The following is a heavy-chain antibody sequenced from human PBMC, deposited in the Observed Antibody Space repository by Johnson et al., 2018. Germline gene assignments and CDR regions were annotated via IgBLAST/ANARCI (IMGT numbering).Heavy chain of an antibody. CDR2: ISYDGSNK. J-gene: IGHJ6*02. D-gene: IGHD6-6*01. CDR1: GFTFSRYG. Sequence: QVQLVESGGGVVQPGRSLTLSCVDSGFTFSRYGMHWVRQAPGKGLEWVAVISYDGSNKEYGDSVKGRFTISRDNSKNTLYRQMKNVRAEDTAVYYCAKCIAALYTDFHAGMDVWCQGTTVTVSS. V-gene: IGHV3-30*18. CDR3: AKCIAALYTDFHAGMDV.